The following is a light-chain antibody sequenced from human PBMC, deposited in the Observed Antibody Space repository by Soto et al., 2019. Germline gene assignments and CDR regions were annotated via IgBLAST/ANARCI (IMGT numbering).Light chain of an antibody. V-gene: IGKV3-11*01. CDR2: DAS. CDR1: QSVRRY. Sequence: EIVLTQSPATLSLSPGERATLSCRASQSVRRYLAWYQQKPGQAPRLLSYDASNRATGIPARFSGSGSGTDFTLTISSLEPEDFAVFYCQQRSNWPLITVGQGTRLEIK. CDR3: QQRSNWPLIT. J-gene: IGKJ5*01.